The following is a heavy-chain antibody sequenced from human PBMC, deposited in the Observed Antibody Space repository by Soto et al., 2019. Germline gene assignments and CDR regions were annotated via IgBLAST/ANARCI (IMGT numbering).Heavy chain of an antibody. CDR1: GGSISSSNW. V-gene: IGHV4-4*02. CDR3: ARQSEYYYASGRAAPLYGMDV. D-gene: IGHD3-10*01. J-gene: IGHJ6*02. Sequence: PSETLSLTCAVSGGSISSSNWWSWVRQHPGRGRKCSGEIYHSGSSNYNPSLKSRVTISVDKSKNQFALKLSSVTAADTAVYFCARQSEYYYASGRAAPLYGMDVWGQGTTVTVSS. CDR2: IYHSGSS.